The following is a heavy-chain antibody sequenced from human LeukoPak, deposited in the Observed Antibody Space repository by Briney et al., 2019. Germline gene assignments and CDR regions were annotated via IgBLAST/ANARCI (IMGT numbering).Heavy chain of an antibody. D-gene: IGHD3-10*01. J-gene: IGHJ5*02. CDR3: TRDSGTTGEVKFDP. CDR1: GGSISKQY. Sequence: SETLSLTCTVSGGSISKQYWTWVRQSAGKGLEWIGRIYGDGTITYNPSLRSRVTMSLDTSKNQFSLRLTSVTAADTAMYYCTRDSGTTGEVKFDPWSQGTLVTVSS. CDR2: IYGDGTI. V-gene: IGHV4-4*07.